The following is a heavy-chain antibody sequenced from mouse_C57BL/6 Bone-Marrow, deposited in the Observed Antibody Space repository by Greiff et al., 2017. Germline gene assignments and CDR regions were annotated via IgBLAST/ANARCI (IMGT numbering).Heavy chain of an antibody. CDR3: ARDYGSSYWYFDV. J-gene: IGHJ1*03. D-gene: IGHD1-1*01. CDR2: IYPRDGST. Sequence: VQLQQSGPELVQPGASVKLSCKASGYTFTSYVINWVKQRPGQGLEWIGWIYPRDGSTTYNEKFKGKGTLTVDTSASTAYMELHSLTSEDSAVYFCARDYGSSYWYFDVWGTGTTVTVSS. CDR1: GYTFTSYV. V-gene: IGHV1-85*01.